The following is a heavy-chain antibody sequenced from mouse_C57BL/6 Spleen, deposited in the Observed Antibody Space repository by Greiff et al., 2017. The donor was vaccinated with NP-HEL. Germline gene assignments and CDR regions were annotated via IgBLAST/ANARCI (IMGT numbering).Heavy chain of an antibody. J-gene: IGHJ4*01. CDR2: IHPNSGST. D-gene: IGHD1-1*01. V-gene: IGHV1-64*01. Sequence: QVQLQQPGAELVKPGASVKLTCKASGYTFTSYWMHWVKQRPGQGLEWIGMIHPNSGSTNYNEKFKSKAALTVDKSSSTAYMQLSSLTSEDSAVYYCARSALLRSYYAMDYWGQGTSVTVSS. CDR1: GYTFTSYW. CDR3: ARSALLRSYYAMDY.